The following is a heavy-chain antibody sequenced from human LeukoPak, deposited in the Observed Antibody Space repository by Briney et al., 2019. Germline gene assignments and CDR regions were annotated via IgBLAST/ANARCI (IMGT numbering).Heavy chain of an antibody. CDR3: AKASGLGYSNYWDY. CDR1: GFTFSSYG. D-gene: IGHD3-3*01. V-gene: IGHV3-30*02. Sequence: GGSLRLSCAASGFTFSSYGIHWVRQAPGKGLEWVAFIRYDGRNQYYADSVKGRFTISKDNSKNTLYLQMNSLRAEDTAVYYCAKASGLGYSNYWDYWGQGTLVTVSS. CDR2: IRYDGRNQ. J-gene: IGHJ4*02.